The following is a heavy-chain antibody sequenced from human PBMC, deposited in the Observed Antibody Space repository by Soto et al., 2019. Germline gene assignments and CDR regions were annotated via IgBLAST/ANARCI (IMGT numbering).Heavy chain of an antibody. J-gene: IGHJ3*02. D-gene: IGHD6-13*01. CDR2: ISAYNGNT. Sequence: ASVKVSCKASGYTFTSYGISWVRQAPGQGLEWMGWISAYNGNTNYAQKLQGRVTMTTDTSTSTAYMELRSLRSDDTAVYYCARDLRDRQQLGDAFDIRGQGTMVTVSS. V-gene: IGHV1-18*01. CDR1: GYTFTSYG. CDR3: ARDLRDRQQLGDAFDI.